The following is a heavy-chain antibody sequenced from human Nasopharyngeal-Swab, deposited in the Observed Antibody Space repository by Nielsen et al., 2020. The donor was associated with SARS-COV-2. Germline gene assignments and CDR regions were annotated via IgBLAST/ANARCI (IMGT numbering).Heavy chain of an antibody. V-gene: IGHV3-30*03. J-gene: IGHJ4*02. CDR2: ISYDGNTE. Sequence: GESLKISCAASGFTLTNYGMHWVRQAPGKGLEWAAAISYDGNTEYYADSVKGRFTISRDNSRNTLSLQMHSLRAEDTAVYYCTRDDGQLGDYWGQGTLVTVSS. CDR3: TRDDGQLGDY. D-gene: IGHD6-6*01. CDR1: GFTLTNYG.